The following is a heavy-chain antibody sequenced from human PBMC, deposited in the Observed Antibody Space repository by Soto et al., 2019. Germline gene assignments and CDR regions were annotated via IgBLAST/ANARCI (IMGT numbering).Heavy chain of an antibody. J-gene: IGHJ6*02. D-gene: IGHD3-3*01. CDR3: ARDRGDLRFLEWLLRSYAMDV. Sequence: ASVKVSSKASGYTLTSYYMHWVRQAPGQALEWMGIINPSGGSTSYVQKFQGRVTMTRKTSTSAVYMELSSLRSKDTAVYYCARDRGDLRFLEWLLRSYAMDVWGQGTTVTVSS. CDR1: GYTLTSYY. CDR2: INPSGGST. V-gene: IGHV1-46*01.